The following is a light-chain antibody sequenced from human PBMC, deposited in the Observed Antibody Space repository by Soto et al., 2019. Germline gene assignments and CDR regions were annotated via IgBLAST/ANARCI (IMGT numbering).Light chain of an antibody. J-gene: IGLJ2*01. CDR3: SSYTSSLVV. CDR1: SSDVGGYNY. CDR2: DVS. V-gene: IGLV2-14*01. Sequence: QYALTQPASVSGSPGQSITISCTGTSSDVGGYNYVSWYQQHPGKAPKLMIYDVSNRPSGVSNRFSGSKSGNTASLTISGLQAEDEADYYCSSYTSSLVVFGGGTKLTVL.